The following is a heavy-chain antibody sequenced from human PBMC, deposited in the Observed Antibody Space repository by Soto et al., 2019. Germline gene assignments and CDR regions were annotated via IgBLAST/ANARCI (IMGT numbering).Heavy chain of an antibody. V-gene: IGHV3-64D*08. D-gene: IGHD6-13*01. CDR3: VKDPYSSSWYGWFDP. Sequence: GGSLRLSCSASGFTFSSYAMHWVRQAPGKGLEYVSAISSNGGSTYYADSVKGRFTISRDNSKNTLYLQMSSLRAEDTAVYYCVKDPYSSSWYGWFDPWGQGTLVTVSS. J-gene: IGHJ5*02. CDR1: GFTFSSYA. CDR2: ISSNGGST.